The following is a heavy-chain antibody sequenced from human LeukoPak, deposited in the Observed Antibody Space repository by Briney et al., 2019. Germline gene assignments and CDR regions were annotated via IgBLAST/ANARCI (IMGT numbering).Heavy chain of an antibody. Sequence: GGSLRLSCAASGFTFSSYEMNWVRQAPGKGLEWVSYISSSGTSIYYADSVRGRFTISRDNAKNSLYLQMNSLRADDTAVYYCARRYCSSTSCLIDYWGQGTLVTVSS. CDR1: GFTFSSYE. V-gene: IGHV3-48*03. J-gene: IGHJ4*02. CDR2: ISSSGTSI. CDR3: ARRYCSSTSCLIDY. D-gene: IGHD2-2*01.